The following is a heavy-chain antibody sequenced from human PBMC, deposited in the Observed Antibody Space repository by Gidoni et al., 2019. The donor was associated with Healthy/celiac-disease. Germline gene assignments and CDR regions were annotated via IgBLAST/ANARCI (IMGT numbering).Heavy chain of an antibody. Sequence: QVQLVQSGAEVKKPGSSVKDSGKATAGTFSSYAISCVRQVPGQGLEWLGRIIPILGIANYAPKFQGRVTITADKSTSTAYMELSSLRSEDTAVSYCARVGYYDSSGFTEYYYYGMDVWGQGTTVTVSS. V-gene: IGHV1-69*09. J-gene: IGHJ6*02. CDR2: IIPILGIA. D-gene: IGHD3-22*01. CDR3: ARVGYYDSSGFTEYYYYGMDV. CDR1: AGTFSSYA.